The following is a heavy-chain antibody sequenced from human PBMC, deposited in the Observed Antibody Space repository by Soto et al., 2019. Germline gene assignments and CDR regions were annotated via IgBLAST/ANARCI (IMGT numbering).Heavy chain of an antibody. V-gene: IGHV1-18*01. J-gene: IGHJ4*02. D-gene: IGHD3-3*01. CDR1: GYTFTSYG. CDR2: ISAYNGNT. Sequence: ASVKVSCKASGYTFTSYGISWVRQAPGQGLEWMGWISAYNGNTNYAQKLQGRVTMTTDTSTSTAYMELRSLRSDDTAVYYCAKDPDDFLSVYLFGPRVYDIWGQGTLVPVSS. CDR3: AKDPDDFLSVYLFGPRVYDI.